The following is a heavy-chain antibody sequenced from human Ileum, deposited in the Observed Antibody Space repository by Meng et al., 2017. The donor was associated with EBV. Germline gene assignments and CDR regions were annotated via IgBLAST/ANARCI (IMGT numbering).Heavy chain of an antibody. CDR2: IDSGSTTI. V-gene: IGHV3-11*01. D-gene: IGHD4-17*01. CDR3: ARENYGSDY. CDR1: GFTLGDYY. Sequence: QGQLVECGGGLVKPGGPLRLSCVASGFTLGDYYMGWTRQAPGKGLEWISYIDSGSTTINYADSVKGRFTISRDNAMNTLYLEMNYLRADDTAVYYCARENYGSDYWGQGTLVTVSS. J-gene: IGHJ4*02.